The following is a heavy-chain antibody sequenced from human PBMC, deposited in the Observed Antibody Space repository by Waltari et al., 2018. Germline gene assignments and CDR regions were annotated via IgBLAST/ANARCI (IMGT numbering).Heavy chain of an antibody. CDR2: IYYNGNT. Sequence: QVQLQESGPGLMKPSETLSLTSTVSGGSMDHYFWHWIRQPPGKGLEWIGYIYYNGNTDYNPSLQSRVTISVDTSRSQFSLNLRSVTAADTAVYFCAREIYGGNSRPFDYWGQGTLVTVSS. CDR1: GGSMDHYF. CDR3: AREIYGGNSRPFDY. V-gene: IGHV4-59*01. J-gene: IGHJ4*02. D-gene: IGHD2-21*02.